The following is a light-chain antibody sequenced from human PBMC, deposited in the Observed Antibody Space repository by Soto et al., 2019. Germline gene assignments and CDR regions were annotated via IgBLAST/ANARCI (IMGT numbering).Light chain of an antibody. CDR2: AAS. CDR1: QGISNY. Sequence: DIQMTQSPSSLSAAVGDRVTITCRASQGISNYLAWYQQKPGKVPKLLIYAASTLQSGVPSRFSGSGSGTDFTLTISSLQPEDGATYYCHKYNSAPRTCGQGTKVEIK. J-gene: IGKJ1*01. CDR3: HKYNSAPRT. V-gene: IGKV1-27*01.